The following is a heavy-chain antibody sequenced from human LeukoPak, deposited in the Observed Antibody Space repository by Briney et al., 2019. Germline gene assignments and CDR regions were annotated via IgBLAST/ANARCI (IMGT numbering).Heavy chain of an antibody. V-gene: IGHV4-39*01. CDR1: GDSISSSSYY. J-gene: IGHJ4*02. Sequence: SETVSLTCTVSGDSISSSSYYWGWIRQPPGKGLEWIGGFYHSGSTYYNPSLKSRVTISGDTSKNQFSVNLSSVTAADTALYYCAISSRVGGTYTGFDYWGQGTLVTVSS. D-gene: IGHD1-26*01. CDR2: FYHSGST. CDR3: AISSRVGGTYTGFDY.